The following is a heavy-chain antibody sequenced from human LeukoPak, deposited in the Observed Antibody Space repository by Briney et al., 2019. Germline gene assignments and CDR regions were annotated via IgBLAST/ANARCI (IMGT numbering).Heavy chain of an antibody. CDR2: VNRHGSKT. CDR3: SRCECGGSYCQVALDC. J-gene: IGHJ4*02. V-gene: IGHV3-74*01. D-gene: IGHD2-21*01. CDR1: GFTLSSYW. Sequence: GGTLRVSCAASGFTLSSYWMHWVRQGPGKGLVWVSRVNRHGSKTSYAHSVKGRFTISRDNGQNTLSLQMNSQRADGTALDYCSRCECGGSYCQVALDCWGQGTLVTVSS.